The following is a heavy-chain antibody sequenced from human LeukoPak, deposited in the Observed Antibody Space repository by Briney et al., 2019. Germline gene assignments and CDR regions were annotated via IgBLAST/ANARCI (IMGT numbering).Heavy chain of an antibody. J-gene: IGHJ3*02. CDR2: INHSGST. Sequence: SETLSLTCAVYGESFSGYDWSWIRQPPGKGLEWIGEINHSGSTNYNPSLKSRVTISVDTSKNQFSLKLSSVTAADTAVYYCARGGGVVSSYPLDAFDIWGRGTVVTVSS. V-gene: IGHV4-34*01. CDR3: ARGGGVVSSYPLDAFDI. CDR1: GESFSGYD.